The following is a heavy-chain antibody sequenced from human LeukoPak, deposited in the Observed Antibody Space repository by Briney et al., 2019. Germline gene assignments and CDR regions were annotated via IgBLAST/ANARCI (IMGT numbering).Heavy chain of an antibody. CDR2: ISTSSSYI. CDR3: ARGSSNIAARNNWFDP. D-gene: IGHD6-6*01. V-gene: IGHV3-21*01. Sequence: PGGSLRLSCAASGLTFSKYNMEWVRQAPGKGLEWVSSISTSSSYIYYADSVKGRFTISRDNARSSLYLQMNSLRAEDTAVYYCARGSSNIAARNNWFDPWGQGTLVTVSS. CDR1: GLTFSKYN. J-gene: IGHJ5*02.